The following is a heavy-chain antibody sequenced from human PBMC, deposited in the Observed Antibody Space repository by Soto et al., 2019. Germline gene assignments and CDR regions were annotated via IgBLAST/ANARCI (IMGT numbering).Heavy chain of an antibody. CDR1: GFTFSSYE. CDR3: ACDYSDTTGYFYAFDI. J-gene: IGHJ3*02. D-gene: IGHD3-22*01. V-gene: IGHV3-48*03. Sequence: GGSLRLSCAASGFTFSSYEMNWVRQAPGKGLEWVSDISSSGSTIYYADSVKGRFTISRDNAKNTLYLQMNSLRAEDTAVYYCACDYSDTTGYFYAFDIWGQGTMVTVSS. CDR2: ISSSGSTI.